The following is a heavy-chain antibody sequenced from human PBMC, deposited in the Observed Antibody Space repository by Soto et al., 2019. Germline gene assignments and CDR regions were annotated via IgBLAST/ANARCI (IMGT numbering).Heavy chain of an antibody. CDR1: GFPFSRYS. CDR2: ISSSSSYI. Sequence: GGSLRLSCAASGFPFSRYSMNWVRHAPGRGLAWVSSISSSSSYIYYAVSVQGRFTISRDNAKNSLFLQMTSLTADDTAVYYWAREDVVTAIPPFELWGQGTLVTVSS. CDR3: AREDVVTAIPPFEL. D-gene: IGHD2-21*02. V-gene: IGHV3-21*06. J-gene: IGHJ1*01.